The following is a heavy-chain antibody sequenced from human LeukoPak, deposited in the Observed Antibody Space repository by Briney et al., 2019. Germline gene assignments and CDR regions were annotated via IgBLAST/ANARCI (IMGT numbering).Heavy chain of an antibody. CDR1: RFTFSSYG. D-gene: IGHD6-19*01. J-gene: IGHJ4*02. CDR2: IRHDGSYQ. Sequence: PGGSLRLSCAASRFTFSSYGMHWVRQTPGKGLEWVAFIRHDGSYQQYADSVKGRFTVSRDNSKDTVYLQMNSLRTEDTAAYYCAKNRDSSDYPRDFDYWGQGTLVTVSS. V-gene: IGHV3-30*02. CDR3: AKNRDSSDYPRDFDY.